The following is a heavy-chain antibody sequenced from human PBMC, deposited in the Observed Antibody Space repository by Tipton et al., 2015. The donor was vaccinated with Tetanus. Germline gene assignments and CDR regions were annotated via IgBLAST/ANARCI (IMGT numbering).Heavy chain of an antibody. J-gene: IGHJ4*02. Sequence: SLRLSCAASGFTFSDYYMSWIRQAPGKGLEWVANIKQDGSEKYYVDSVKGRFTISRDNAKNSLYLQMNSLRAEDTAVYYCARELVDYYGSGSYGFDYWGQGTLVTVSS. D-gene: IGHD3-10*01. CDR2: IKQDGSEK. CDR1: GFTFSDYY. CDR3: ARELVDYYGSGSYGFDY. V-gene: IGHV3-7*01.